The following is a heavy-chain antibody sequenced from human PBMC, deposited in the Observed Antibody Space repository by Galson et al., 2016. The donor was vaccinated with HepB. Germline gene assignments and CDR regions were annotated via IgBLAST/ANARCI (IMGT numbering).Heavy chain of an antibody. CDR3: VRAFTTTWYHFDY. D-gene: IGHD3-22*01. J-gene: IGHJ4*02. Sequence: SLRLSCAASGFSFSSYDMHWVRQATGKGLEWVSAIGISGATYYSDSVRGRFTISRENARDSFYLQMNGLTAGDTALYYCVRAFTTTWYHFDYWGRGTVVTVSS. CDR2: IGISGAT. V-gene: IGHV3-13*01. CDR1: GFSFSSYD.